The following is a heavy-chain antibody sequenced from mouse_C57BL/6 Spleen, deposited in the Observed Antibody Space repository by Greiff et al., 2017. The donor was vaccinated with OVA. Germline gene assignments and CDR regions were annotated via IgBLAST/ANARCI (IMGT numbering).Heavy chain of an antibody. D-gene: IGHD2-2*01. CDR3: TREGGMVTLDY. Sequence: VQVVESGAGLVRPGASVTLSCKASGYTFTDYEMHWVKQTPVHGLEWIGAIDPETGGTAYNQKFKGKAILTADKSSSTAYMELRSLTSEDSAVYYCTREGGMVTLDYWGQGTTLTVSS. V-gene: IGHV1-15*01. J-gene: IGHJ2*01. CDR1: GYTFTDYE. CDR2: IDPETGGT.